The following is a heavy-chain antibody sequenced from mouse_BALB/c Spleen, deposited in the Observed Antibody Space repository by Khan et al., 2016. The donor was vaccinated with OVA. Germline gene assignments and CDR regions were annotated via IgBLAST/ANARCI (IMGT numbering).Heavy chain of an antibody. V-gene: IGHV9-3-1*01. Sequence: QIQLVPSGPELKKPGETVKISCKASGYTFTNYGMNWVKQAPGKGLKWMGWINTYTGEPTYADDFKGRFAFSLETSASTAYLQINNLKNEDTATYFCARSNGNYWFAYWGQGTLVTVSA. CDR2: INTYTGEP. D-gene: IGHD2-1*01. CDR1: GYTFTNYG. CDR3: ARSNGNYWFAY. J-gene: IGHJ3*01.